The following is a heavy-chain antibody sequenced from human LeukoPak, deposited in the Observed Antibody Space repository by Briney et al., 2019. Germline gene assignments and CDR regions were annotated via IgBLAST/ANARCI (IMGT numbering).Heavy chain of an antibody. CDR2: IYSGGST. V-gene: IGHV3-53*01. Sequence: GSLRLSCAASGFTVSSNYMSWVRQAPGKGLEWVSVIYSGGSTYYADSVKGRFTISRDNSKNTLYLQMNSLRAEDTAVYYCAREGRDGYNYAFDIWGQGTMVTVSS. CDR1: GFTVSSNY. CDR3: AREGRDGYNYAFDI. J-gene: IGHJ3*02. D-gene: IGHD5-24*01.